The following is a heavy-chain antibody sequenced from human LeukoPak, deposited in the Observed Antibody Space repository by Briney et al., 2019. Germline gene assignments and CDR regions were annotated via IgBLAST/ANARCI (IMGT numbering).Heavy chain of an antibody. CDR2: IYPGDSDT. J-gene: IGHJ3*02. V-gene: IGHV5-51*01. CDR3: ARRLPAPEAFDI. D-gene: IGHD2-2*01. Sequence: GESLKISCKGSGYSFTTYWIGWVRQMPGKGLEWMGIIYPGDSDTRYSPSFQGQVTISADKSISTAYLQWSSLKASGAAIYYCARRLPAPEAFDIWGQGTMVTVSS. CDR1: GYSFTTYW.